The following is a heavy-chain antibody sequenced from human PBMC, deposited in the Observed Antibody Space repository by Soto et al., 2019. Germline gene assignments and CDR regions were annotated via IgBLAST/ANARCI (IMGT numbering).Heavy chain of an antibody. D-gene: IGHD3-10*01. CDR3: ARDSGQDYYGSGSYTPLDAFDI. CDR1: GGSISSGGYY. V-gene: IGHV4-31*03. J-gene: IGHJ3*02. CDR2: IYYSGST. Sequence: ASETLSLTCTVSGGSISSGGYYWSWIRQHPGEGLEWIGYIYYSGSTYYNPSLKSRVTISVDTSKNQFSLKLSSVTAADTAVYYCARDSGQDYYGSGSYTPLDAFDIWGQGTMVTVSS.